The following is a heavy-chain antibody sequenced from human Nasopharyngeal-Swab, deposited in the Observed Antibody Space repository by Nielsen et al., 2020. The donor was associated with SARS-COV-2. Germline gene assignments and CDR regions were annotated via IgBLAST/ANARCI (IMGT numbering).Heavy chain of an antibody. CDR2: IWYDGSNK. J-gene: IGHJ4*02. Sequence: GESLKISCAASGFTFSSYGMHWVRQAPGKGLEWVAVIWYDGSNKYYADFVKGRFTISRDNSKNTLYLQMNSLRAEDTAVYYCARDYYDSSGYYYFDYWGQGTLVTVSS. CDR1: GFTFSSYG. V-gene: IGHV3-33*01. D-gene: IGHD3-22*01. CDR3: ARDYYDSSGYYYFDY.